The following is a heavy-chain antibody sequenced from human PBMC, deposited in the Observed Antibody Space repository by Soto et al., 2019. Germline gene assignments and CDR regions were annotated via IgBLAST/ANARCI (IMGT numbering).Heavy chain of an antibody. V-gene: IGHV1-46*02. CDR3: ARAWDRFWSGYSQYYYYYYGMDV. D-gene: IGHD3-3*01. CDR2: INPSGGST. CDR1: GYTLNELS. Sequence: ASVKVSCKVSGYTLNELSMHWVRQAPGQGLEWMGIINPSGGSTSYAQKFQGRVTMTRDTSTSTVYMELSSLRSEDTAVYYCARAWDRFWSGYSQYYYYYYGMDVWGQGTTVTVSS. J-gene: IGHJ6*02.